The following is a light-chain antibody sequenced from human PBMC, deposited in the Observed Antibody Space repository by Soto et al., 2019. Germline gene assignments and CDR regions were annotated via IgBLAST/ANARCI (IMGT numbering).Light chain of an antibody. Sequence: QSALTQPASVYGSPGQSITISCTGTSNDIGAYNYVSWYQQYPGKVPTLLIYEVTFRPSGVSNRFSGSKSGNTASLTISGLQTEDEADYYCGSYASATLIFGGGTKVTVL. V-gene: IGLV2-14*01. CDR1: SNDIGAYNY. CDR3: GSYASATLI. J-gene: IGLJ2*01. CDR2: EVT.